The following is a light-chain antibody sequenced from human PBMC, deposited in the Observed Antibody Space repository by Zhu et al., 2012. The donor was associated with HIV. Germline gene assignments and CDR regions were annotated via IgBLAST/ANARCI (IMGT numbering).Light chain of an antibody. CDR1: QSVSSN. Sequence: EIVMTQYPATLSVSPGERVTLFCWASQSVSSNLAWYQQKPGQPPRLLISRASTRATAIPARFSGSGSGTEFTLTISSLQSEDFAVYYCHQYNNWPPTFGQGTKVELK. V-gene: IGKV3-15*01. J-gene: IGKJ1*01. CDR2: RAS. CDR3: HQYNNWPPT.